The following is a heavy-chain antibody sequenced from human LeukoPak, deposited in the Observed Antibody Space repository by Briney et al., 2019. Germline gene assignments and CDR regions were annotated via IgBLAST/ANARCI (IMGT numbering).Heavy chain of an antibody. CDR1: GYSFTSYW. J-gene: IGHJ3*02. V-gene: IGHV5-51*01. D-gene: IGHD6-6*01. Sequence: GEPLKIPCKGSGYSFTSYWIGWVRQLPGKGLGGMGITYPGDSDTRYSPSFQGQVTISADKSISTAYLQWSSLKASDTAMYYCARRLQYSGSGVRTNDALDIWGQGTMVTVSS. CDR3: ARRLQYSGSGVRTNDALDI. CDR2: TYPGDSDT.